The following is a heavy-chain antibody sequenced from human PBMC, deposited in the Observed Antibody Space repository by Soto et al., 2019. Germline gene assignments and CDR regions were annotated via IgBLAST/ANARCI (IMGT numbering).Heavy chain of an antibody. CDR3: AAELGFGKLSVV. CDR2: IIPLFGTT. J-gene: IGHJ6*02. Sequence: QVQVVQSGVEVRRPGSSVKVSCKASGDTFKNCVISWVRQAPGQGLEWMGGIIPLFGTTGFAQRFQGRLTIPTDASTTTAYMELSRLRSEDTATYCCAAELGFGKLSVVWGQGTTVIVSS. CDR1: GDTFKNCV. V-gene: IGHV1-69*01. D-gene: IGHD3-10*01.